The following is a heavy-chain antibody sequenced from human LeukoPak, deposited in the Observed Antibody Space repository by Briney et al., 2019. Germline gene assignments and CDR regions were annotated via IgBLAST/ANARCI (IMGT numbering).Heavy chain of an antibody. CDR3: ARGPLTS. CDR2: IYTSGST. CDR1: GGSFSSYY. D-gene: IGHD3-3*01. V-gene: IGHV4-4*07. Sequence: SETLSLTCTVSGGSFSSYYRSWVRQPAGKGLEWIGRIYTSGSTNYNPSLKSQVTMSVDTSKNQFSLKRSSVTAADTAVYYCARGPLTSWGQGTLVTVSS. J-gene: IGHJ4*02.